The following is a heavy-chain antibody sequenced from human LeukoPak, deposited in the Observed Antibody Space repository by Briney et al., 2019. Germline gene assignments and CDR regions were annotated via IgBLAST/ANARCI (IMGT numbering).Heavy chain of an antibody. D-gene: IGHD5-18*01. V-gene: IGHV4-4*02. CDR2: IYHSGST. CDR3: ARGGHTAMVTPFDY. CDR1: GGSISSSNW. J-gene: IGHJ4*02. Sequence: PSGALSLTCAVSGGSISSSNWWSWVRQPPGKGLEWIGEIYHSGSTNYNPSLKSRVTISVDKSKNQFSLKLNSVTAADTAVYYCARGGHTAMVTPFDYWGQGTLVTVSS.